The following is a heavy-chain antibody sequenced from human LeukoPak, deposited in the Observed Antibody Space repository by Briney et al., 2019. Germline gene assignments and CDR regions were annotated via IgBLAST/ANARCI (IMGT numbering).Heavy chain of an antibody. CDR1: GGSISSSSYY. CDR3: AQDAVAGSRRGIDY. CDR2: IYYSGST. J-gene: IGHJ4*02. D-gene: IGHD6-19*01. V-gene: IGHV4-39*01. Sequence: PSETLSLTCTVSGGSISSSSYYWGWIRQPTGKGLEWIGSIYYSGSTYYNPSLKSRVTISVDTSKNQFSLKLSSVTAADTAVYYCAQDAVAGSRRGIDYWGQGTLVTVSS.